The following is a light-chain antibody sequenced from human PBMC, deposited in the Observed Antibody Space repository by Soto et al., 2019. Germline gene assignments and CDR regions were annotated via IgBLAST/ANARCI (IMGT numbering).Light chain of an antibody. CDR3: TSFTSSSTYV. CDR1: SSDVGAYNF. V-gene: IGLV2-14*01. CDR2: DVS. Sequence: QSVLTQPASVSGSPGQSITISCTGASSDVGAYNFVSWYQQHPDKAPKLMIYDVSNRPSGVSDRFSGSKSGNTASLTISGLQAEDEADYYCTSFTSSSTYVFGTGTKVTV. J-gene: IGLJ1*01.